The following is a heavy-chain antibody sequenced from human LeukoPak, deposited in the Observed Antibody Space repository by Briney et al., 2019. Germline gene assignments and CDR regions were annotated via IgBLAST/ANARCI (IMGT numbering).Heavy chain of an antibody. CDR2: ISSNGGST. CDR1: GFTFSSYA. Sequence: GGSLRLSCAASGFTFSSYAMHWVRQAPGKGLEYVSAISSNGGSTYYANSVKGRFTISRDNSKNTLYLQMGSLRAEDMAVYYCARLPGEVVAAMGYWGQGTLVTVSS. CDR3: ARLPGEVVAAMGY. J-gene: IGHJ4*02. D-gene: IGHD2-15*01. V-gene: IGHV3-64*01.